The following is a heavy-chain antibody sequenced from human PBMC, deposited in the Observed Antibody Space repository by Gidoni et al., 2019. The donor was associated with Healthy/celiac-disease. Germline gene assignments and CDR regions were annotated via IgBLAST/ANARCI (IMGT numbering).Heavy chain of an antibody. CDR3: ARVRSSPGTYYFDS. CDR1: GFTFSSYE. Sequence: EVQLVESGGGLVQPGGSLRLSCAASGFTFSSYEMNWVRQAPGKGLELVSYISSSGSTIDYADSVKGRFTISRDNAKNSLYLQMNSLSAEDTAVYYCARVRSSPGTYYFDSWGQGTLVTVSS. V-gene: IGHV3-48*03. CDR2: ISSSGSTI. D-gene: IGHD6-6*01. J-gene: IGHJ4*02.